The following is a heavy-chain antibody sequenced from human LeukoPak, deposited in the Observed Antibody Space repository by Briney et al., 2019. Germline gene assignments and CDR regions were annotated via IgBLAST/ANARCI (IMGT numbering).Heavy chain of an antibody. CDR3: ARDRGTRYCSSTSCPYYYYGMDV. CDR2: ISGRGVSA. D-gene: IGHD2-2*01. CDR1: GFTFSSYA. J-gene: IGHJ6*02. V-gene: IGHV3-23*01. Sequence: GGSLRLSCATSGFTFSSYAMSWVRQAPGKGLEWVSGISGRGVSAYYADSVKGRFTISRDNSKNTLYLQMNSLRAEDTAVYYCARDRGTRYCSSTSCPYYYYGMDVWGQGTTVTVSS.